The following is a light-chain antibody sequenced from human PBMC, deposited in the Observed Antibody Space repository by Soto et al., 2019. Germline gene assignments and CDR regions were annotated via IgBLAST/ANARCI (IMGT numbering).Light chain of an antibody. Sequence: DLQMTQSPSSLSASVGDRVTITCRASQGIRNDLAWYQQKPGQAPKRLIYGASSLQSGVPSRFSGSGSGREFTLTINSLQPEDFATYYCLQHNAFPWTFGHGTKVEIK. V-gene: IGKV1-17*01. CDR3: LQHNAFPWT. J-gene: IGKJ1*01. CDR2: GAS. CDR1: QGIRND.